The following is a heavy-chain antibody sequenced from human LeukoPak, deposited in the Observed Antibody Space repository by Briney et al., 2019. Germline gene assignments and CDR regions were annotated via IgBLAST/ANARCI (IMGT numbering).Heavy chain of an antibody. J-gene: IGHJ6*02. CDR2: IYYSGST. D-gene: IGHD3-22*01. Sequence: SETLSLTCTVSGGSISSYYWSWIRQPPGKGLEWIGYIYYSGSTNYNPSLKSRVTISVDTSKNQFSLKLSSVTAADTAVYYCARAYYYDRFGMDVWSQGTTVTVSS. CDR3: ARAYYYDRFGMDV. V-gene: IGHV4-59*01. CDR1: GGSISSYY.